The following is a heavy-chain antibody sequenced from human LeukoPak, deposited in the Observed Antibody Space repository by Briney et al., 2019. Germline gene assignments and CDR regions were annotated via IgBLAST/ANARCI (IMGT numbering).Heavy chain of an antibody. CDR2: IIPIFGTA. J-gene: IGHJ4*02. Sequence: ASVKVSCKASGGTFSSYAISWVRQAPGQGLEWMGGIIPIFGTAHYAQKFQGRVTITTDESTSTAYMELSSLRSEDTAVYYCARAPCVLCDYYDSSGYYYGYFDYWGQGALVTVSS. D-gene: IGHD3-22*01. V-gene: IGHV1-69*05. CDR3: ARAPCVLCDYYDSSGYYYGYFDY. CDR1: GGTFSSYA.